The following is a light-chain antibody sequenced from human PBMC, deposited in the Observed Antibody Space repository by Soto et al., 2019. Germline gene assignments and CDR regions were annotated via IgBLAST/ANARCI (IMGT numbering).Light chain of an antibody. CDR3: QHYNNWPPIT. V-gene: IGKV3-15*01. CDR2: DTS. Sequence: EIVMTQSPVTLSVSPGERATLSCRASQSVGIRLAWYQQKPGQAPRLLMYDTSTRATGVPARFSGSGSGTEFTLTISSLQSEDFAFYYCQHYNNWPPITFGQGTRLEI. CDR1: QSVGIR. J-gene: IGKJ5*01.